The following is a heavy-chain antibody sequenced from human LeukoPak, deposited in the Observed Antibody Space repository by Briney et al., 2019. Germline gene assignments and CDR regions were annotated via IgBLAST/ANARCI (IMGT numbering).Heavy chain of an antibody. CDR3: AKDRRPQWLVAFDY. Sequence: GGSLRLSCAASGFTFSTYGMSWVRQAPGKGLEWVSGISGSGGSTYYADSVKGRFTISRDNSKNTLYLQMNSLRAEDTAVYYCAKDRRPQWLVAFDYWGQGTLVTVSS. V-gene: IGHV3-23*01. CDR1: GFTFSTYG. D-gene: IGHD6-19*01. CDR2: ISGSGGST. J-gene: IGHJ4*02.